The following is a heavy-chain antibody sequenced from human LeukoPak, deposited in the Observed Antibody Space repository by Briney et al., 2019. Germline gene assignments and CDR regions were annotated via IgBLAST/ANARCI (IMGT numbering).Heavy chain of an antibody. Sequence: GASVKVCCKASGYTFTGYYMHWVRQAPGQGLEWMGWINPNSGGTNYAQKFQGRVTMTRDTSISTAYMELSRLRSDDTAVYYCASSDSSGYYFFDYWGQGTLVTVSS. J-gene: IGHJ4*02. CDR3: ASSDSSGYYFFDY. CDR1: GYTFTGYY. CDR2: INPNSGGT. D-gene: IGHD3-22*01. V-gene: IGHV1-2*02.